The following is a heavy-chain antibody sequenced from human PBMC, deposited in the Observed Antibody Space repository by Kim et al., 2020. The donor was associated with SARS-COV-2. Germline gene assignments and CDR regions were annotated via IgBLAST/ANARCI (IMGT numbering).Heavy chain of an antibody. J-gene: IGHJ4*02. CDR3: TTAFDYYGSGSYLDY. CDR2: IKSETDGGTT. CDR1: GFTFSNAW. D-gene: IGHD3-10*01. Sequence: GGSLRLSCAASGFTFSNAWMSWVRQAPGKGLEWVGRIKSETDGGTTDYAAPVKGRFTISRDDSKNTLYLQMNSLKTEDTAVYYCTTAFDYYGSGSYLDYWGQGTLVTVSS. V-gene: IGHV3-15*01.